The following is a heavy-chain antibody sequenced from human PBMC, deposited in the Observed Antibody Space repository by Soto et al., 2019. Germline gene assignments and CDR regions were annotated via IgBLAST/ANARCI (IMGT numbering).Heavy chain of an antibody. CDR3: ARVRRSGGSPDAFDI. CDR1: NGSIGNHG. J-gene: IGHJ3*02. D-gene: IGHD2-15*01. CDR2: IYYSGSA. Sequence: SETLSLPNSVANGSIGNHGCSCISQPPGKGLEWIGYIYYSGSANYNPSLKSRVTISVDTSKNQFSLKLSSVTAADTAVYYCARVRRSGGSPDAFDIWRKGTMVTVSS. V-gene: IGHV4-59*11.